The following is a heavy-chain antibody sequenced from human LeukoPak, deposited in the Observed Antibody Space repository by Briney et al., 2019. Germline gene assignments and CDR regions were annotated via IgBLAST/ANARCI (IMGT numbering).Heavy chain of an antibody. CDR2: IYYSGST. V-gene: IGHV4-59*01. J-gene: IGHJ6*04. Sequence: KTSETLSLTCTVSGGSISNYYWTWIRQPPWKGLEWIGYIYYSGSTNYNPSLRSRATISVDTSKKQFSLNLSSVTAADTALYYCARVATMVRGSNGMDVWGKGTTVTVSS. CDR3: ARVATMVRGSNGMDV. D-gene: IGHD3-10*01. CDR1: GGSISNYY.